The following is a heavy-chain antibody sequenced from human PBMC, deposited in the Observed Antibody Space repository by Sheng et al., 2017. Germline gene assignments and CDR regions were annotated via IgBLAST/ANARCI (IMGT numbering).Heavy chain of an antibody. CDR3: ARAIRRGSRGYFDL. V-gene: IGHV4-34*02. D-gene: IGHD1-26*01. Sequence: QARLQQWGAGLLKPSETLSLTCAVYGGSFTSYYWSWIRQPPGKGLEWIGEIHHSGNTNYNPSLKSRVTISVDTSKNQFSLKLSSVTAADTAVYFCARAIRRGSRGYFDLWGRGTLVTVSS. CDR1: GGSFTSYY. J-gene: IGHJ2*01. CDR2: IHHSGNT.